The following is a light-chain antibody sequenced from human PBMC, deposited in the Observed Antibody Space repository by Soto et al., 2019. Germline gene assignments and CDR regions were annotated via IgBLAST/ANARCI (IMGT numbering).Light chain of an antibody. Sequence: QSVLTQPASVSGSPGQSITISCTGTSSDVGGYNYVCWYQQYPGKAPKLLIYEVTNRPSGVSSRFSGSKSGSTASLTISGLQAEDEADYYCSSFASSSTYVFGTGTKVTVL. J-gene: IGLJ1*01. CDR2: EVT. CDR1: SSDVGGYNY. CDR3: SSFASSSTYV. V-gene: IGLV2-14*01.